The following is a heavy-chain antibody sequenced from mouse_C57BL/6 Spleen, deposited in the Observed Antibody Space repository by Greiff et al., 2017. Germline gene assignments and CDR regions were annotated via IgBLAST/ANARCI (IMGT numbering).Heavy chain of an antibody. Sequence: EVMLVESGGGLVKPGGSLKLSCAASGFTFSSYAMSWVRQTPEKRLEWVATISDGGSYTYYPDNVKGRITISRDNAKNNLYLQMRHMKSEDAAMYYYAREGDYEGAMDYWGQGTSVTVSS. CDR1: GFTFSSYA. J-gene: IGHJ4*01. CDR3: AREGDYEGAMDY. CDR2: ISDGGSYT. V-gene: IGHV5-4*01. D-gene: IGHD2-4*01.